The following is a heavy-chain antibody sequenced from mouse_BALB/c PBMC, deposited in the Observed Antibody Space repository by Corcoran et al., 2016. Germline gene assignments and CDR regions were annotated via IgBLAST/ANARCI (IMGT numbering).Heavy chain of an antibody. CDR1: GFNIKDTY. CDR2: IDPANGNT. V-gene: IGHV14-3*02. J-gene: IGHJ1*01. Sequence: EVQLQQSGAELVKPGASVKLSCTASGFNIKDTYMHWVKQRPEQGLEWIGRIDPANGNTKYDPKFQGKATITSDTSSNTAYLQLSILTSEDTAVYYCARWDWYFDGWGAGTTVTVSS. CDR3: ARWDWYFDG.